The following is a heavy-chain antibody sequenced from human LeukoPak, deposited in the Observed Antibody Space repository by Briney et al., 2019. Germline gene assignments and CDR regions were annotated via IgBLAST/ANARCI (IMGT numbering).Heavy chain of an antibody. CDR1: GFTFSTYA. V-gene: IGHV3-23*01. Sequence: GGSLRLSCAASGFTFSTYAMSWVRQAPGQGLEWVSAIRGSGGSTYYADSVKGRFTISRDNSENTLYLQMNSLRAEDTAVYYCAKTTSGWYDAIDYWGQGTLVTVSS. J-gene: IGHJ4*02. CDR3: AKTTSGWYDAIDY. CDR2: IRGSGGST. D-gene: IGHD6-19*01.